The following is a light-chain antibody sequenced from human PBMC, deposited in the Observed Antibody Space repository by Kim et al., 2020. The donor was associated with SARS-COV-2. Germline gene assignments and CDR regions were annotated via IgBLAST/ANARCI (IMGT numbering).Light chain of an antibody. CDR2: GAS. CDR1: QSVSSN. J-gene: IGKJ2*01. CDR3: QQYNNWPYT. Sequence: SVSPEGRATLSCRASQSVSSNLAWYQHKPGQAPSLLIYGASTRAAGIPARFGGSGSGTEFTLTISSLQSEDFVLYFCQQYNNWPYTFGQGTKLEI. V-gene: IGKV3-15*01.